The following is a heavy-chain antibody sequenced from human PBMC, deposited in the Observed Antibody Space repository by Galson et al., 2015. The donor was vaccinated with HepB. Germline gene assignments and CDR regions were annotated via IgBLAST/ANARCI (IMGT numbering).Heavy chain of an antibody. V-gene: IGHV5-51*01. CDR3: ARSYSYGSFDY. Sequence: QSGAEVKKPGESLKISCKASGYSFTGSWIGWVRQMPGKGLEWMGIIYPGDSDTRYSPSFQGQVTISVDKSISTAYLQWGSLKASDTAMYYCARSYSYGSFDYWGRGTLVTVSS. J-gene: IGHJ4*02. D-gene: IGHD5-18*01. CDR1: GYSFTGSW. CDR2: IYPGDSDT.